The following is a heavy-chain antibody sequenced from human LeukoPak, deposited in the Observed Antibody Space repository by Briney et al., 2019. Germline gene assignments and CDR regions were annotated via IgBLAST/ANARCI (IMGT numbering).Heavy chain of an antibody. V-gene: IGHV3-21*01. CDR1: GFTFSRFS. D-gene: IGHD5-24*01. J-gene: IGHJ3*02. Sequence: GGSLRLSCAASGFTFSRFSMNWVRQAPGKGLEWVSSISSSGTYIYYADSVKGRFTISRDNSKNTLYLQMNSLRAEDTAVYYCARDRFRRDGYNYGRDGAFDIWGQGTMVTVSS. CDR2: ISSSGTYI. CDR3: ARDRFRRDGYNYGRDGAFDI.